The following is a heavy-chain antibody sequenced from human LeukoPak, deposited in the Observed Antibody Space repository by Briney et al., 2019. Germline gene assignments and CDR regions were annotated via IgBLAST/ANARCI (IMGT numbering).Heavy chain of an antibody. Sequence: GGSLRLFCVASGFNFRDYTMHWLRQAPGRGLEGVSYISDSSHYIFYADSVKGRFTISRDNSNNSLFLQVKSLRAEDTAVYYCARDAHSGYNLEGDWFDPWGQGTLVTVSS. V-gene: IGHV3-21*01. CDR2: ISDSSHYI. CDR1: GFNFRDYT. J-gene: IGHJ5*02. D-gene: IGHD5-12*01. CDR3: ARDAHSGYNLEGDWFDP.